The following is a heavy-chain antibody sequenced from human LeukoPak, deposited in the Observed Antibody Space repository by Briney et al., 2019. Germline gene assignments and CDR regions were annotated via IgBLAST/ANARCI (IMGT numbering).Heavy chain of an antibody. J-gene: IGHJ6*03. Sequence: SETLSLTCAVYGGSFSGYYWSWIRQPPGKGLEWIGEINHSGSTNYNPSLKSRVTISVDTSKNQFSLKLSSVTAADTAVYYCARKSGGYCSSTSCHRYYYYYYMDVWGKGTTVTISS. CDR2: INHSGST. V-gene: IGHV4-34*01. D-gene: IGHD2-2*02. CDR3: ARKSGGYCSSTSCHRYYYYYYMDV. CDR1: GGSFSGYY.